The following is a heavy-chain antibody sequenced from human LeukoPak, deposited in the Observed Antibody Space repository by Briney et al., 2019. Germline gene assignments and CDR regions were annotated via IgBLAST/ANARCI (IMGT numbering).Heavy chain of an antibody. CDR2: TCYRSRWSS. J-gene: IGHJ4*02. CDR1: GDSVSSKTVA. Sequence: SQTLSLTCATSGDSVSSKTVAWNWIRQSPSRGLEWLGRTCYRSRWSSDYAVPVKGRITINPDTSKNQFSLELNSVTPEDTAVYYCARDPRYADGIPFDYWGQGTLVTVSS. V-gene: IGHV6-1*01. CDR3: ARDPRYADGIPFDY. D-gene: IGHD2-2*01.